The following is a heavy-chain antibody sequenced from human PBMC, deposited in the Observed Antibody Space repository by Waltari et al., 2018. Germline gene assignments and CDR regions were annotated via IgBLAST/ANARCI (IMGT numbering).Heavy chain of an antibody. Sequence: QVQLVQSGAEVTKPGSSVKVSCKASGGTFSSYAISWVRQAPGQVLEWMGGIIPIFGTANYAQKFQGRDTITTDESTSTAYMELSSLRSEDTAVYYCASEGVEVVAATYYYYVMDVWGQGTTVTVSS. CDR1: GGTFSSYA. CDR2: IIPIFGTA. CDR3: ASEGVEVVAATYYYYVMDV. V-gene: IGHV1-69*05. J-gene: IGHJ6*02. D-gene: IGHD2-15*01.